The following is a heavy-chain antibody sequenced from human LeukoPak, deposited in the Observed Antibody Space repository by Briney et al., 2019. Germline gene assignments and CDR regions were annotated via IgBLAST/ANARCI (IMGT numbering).Heavy chain of an antibody. V-gene: IGHV4-34*01. Sequence: SETLSLTCAVYGGSFSGYYWNCIREPPGKRLEWIGQINHRGDTDYNPSLKSRITISVDTSKSQFSLKLTSMTAADMSVYYCASGRDPFWGQGSLVTVSS. CDR1: GGSFSGYY. D-gene: IGHD5-24*01. CDR2: INHRGDT. J-gene: IGHJ4*02. CDR3: ASGRDPF.